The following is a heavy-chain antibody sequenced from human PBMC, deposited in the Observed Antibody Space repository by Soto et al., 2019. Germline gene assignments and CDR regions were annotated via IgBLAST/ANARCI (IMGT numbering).Heavy chain of an antibody. CDR1: GGSISSYY. V-gene: IGHV4-59*08. Sequence: QVQLQESGPGLVKPSETLSLTCTVSGGSISSYYWSWIRQPPGKGLEWIGYIYYSGSTNYNPSLKSRVTISVDTSKNQFSLKLSSVTAAGTAVYYCARYYGGYSDYWGQGTLVTVSS. D-gene: IGHD3-10*01. J-gene: IGHJ4*02. CDR2: IYYSGST. CDR3: ARYYGGYSDY.